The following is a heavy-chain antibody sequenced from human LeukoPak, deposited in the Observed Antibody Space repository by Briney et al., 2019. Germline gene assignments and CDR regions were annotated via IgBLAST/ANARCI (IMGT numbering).Heavy chain of an antibody. V-gene: IGHV3-23*01. J-gene: IGHJ4*02. Sequence: GGSLRLSCAASGFTFSTFAMSWVRQAPRKGLEWVSAISGSGGNTYYADSVKGRFTISRDNSKNTLYLQMNSLRAEDTAVYYCAKDRVVLPAAIPSDFDYWGQGTLVTVSS. CDR2: ISGSGGNT. CDR3: AKDRVVLPAAIPSDFDY. CDR1: GFTFSTFA. D-gene: IGHD2-2*02.